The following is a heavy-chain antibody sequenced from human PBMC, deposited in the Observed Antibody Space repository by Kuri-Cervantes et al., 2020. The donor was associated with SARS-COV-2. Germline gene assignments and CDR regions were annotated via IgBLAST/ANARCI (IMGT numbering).Heavy chain of an antibody. V-gene: IGHV3-30*18. CDR2: ISYDTTNK. J-gene: IGHJ4*02. Sequence: GESLKISCAASGFPFRNFGMHWVRQAPGKGLEWVAIISYDTTNKYYADSVKGRFTISRDNSKNTLYLQMNSLRTEDTAVYYCAKDQHGIVVVVAAIEYWGQGTLVTVSS. CDR3: AKDQHGIVVVVAAIEY. D-gene: IGHD2-15*01. CDR1: GFPFRNFG.